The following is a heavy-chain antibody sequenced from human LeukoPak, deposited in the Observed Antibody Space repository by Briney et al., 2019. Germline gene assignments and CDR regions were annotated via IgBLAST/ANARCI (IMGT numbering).Heavy chain of an antibody. CDR2: ISGSGGST. CDR1: GFTFSSYA. Sequence: GGSLRLSCAASGFTFSSYAMSWVRQAPGKGLEWVSAISGSGGSTYYADSVKGRFTISRDNSKNTLYLQMNSLRAEDTAVYYCAKEGVGYCSGGSCRIDYWGQGTLVTVSS. J-gene: IGHJ4*02. V-gene: IGHV3-23*01. D-gene: IGHD2-15*01. CDR3: AKEGVGYCSGGSCRIDY.